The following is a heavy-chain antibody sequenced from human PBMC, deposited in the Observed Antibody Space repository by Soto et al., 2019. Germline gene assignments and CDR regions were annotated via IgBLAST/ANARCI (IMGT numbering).Heavy chain of an antibody. J-gene: IGHJ4*02. CDR2: ISSSSSTI. V-gene: IGHV3-48*02. CDR1: GFTFRNHT. Sequence: GGSLRLCCAASGFTFRNHTMHGVRQAPGKGLEWVSYISSSSSTIYYTDSVKGRFTISRDNAKNSLYLQMNSLRDEDTAVYYCARETVAGLDYWGQGTLVTVSS. CDR3: ARETVAGLDY. D-gene: IGHD6-19*01.